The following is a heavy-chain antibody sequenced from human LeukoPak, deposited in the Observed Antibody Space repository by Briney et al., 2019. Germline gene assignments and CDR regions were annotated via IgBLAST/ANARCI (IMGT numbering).Heavy chain of an antibody. CDR3: VQGLRDN. J-gene: IGHJ4*02. V-gene: IGHV3-7*01. CDR1: GFTFSNYW. Sequence: PGGSLRLSCAASGFTFSNYWMSWVRQAPGKGLEWVADINQDSSEKYYVDSVKGRFTISRDNAKNSLYLQLNTLRAEDTAVYYCVQGLRDNWGQGTLVTVSS. CDR2: INQDSSEK.